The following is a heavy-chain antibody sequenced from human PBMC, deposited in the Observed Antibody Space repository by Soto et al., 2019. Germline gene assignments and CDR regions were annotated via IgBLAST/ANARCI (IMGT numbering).Heavy chain of an antibody. J-gene: IGHJ4*02. CDR2: ISLGGGST. V-gene: IGHV3-23*01. Sequence: WWSLRLSCSASVFTFSRFDMTWVRQAPGKGLQWVAGISLGGGSTYYTDSVKGRFTTSRDNSENTLYLQMNSLRGEDTAVYYCAKTVSIAVVAAPNFDSWGQGTLVTVSS. CDR3: AKTVSIAVVAAPNFDS. D-gene: IGHD2-15*01. CDR1: VFTFSRFD.